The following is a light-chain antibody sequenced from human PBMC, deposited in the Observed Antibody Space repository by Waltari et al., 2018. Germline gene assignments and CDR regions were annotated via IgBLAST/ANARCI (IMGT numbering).Light chain of an antibody. CDR2: DDN. Sequence: SYVLTQPPSVSVAPGQTARLTFAASNIGGKSVHWYQQKPGQAPVMVVYDDNVRPSGISERFSGSTSPNTATLTIRRVEVGDEADYYCQVWDPDIGHWMFGGGTKLT. J-gene: IGLJ3*02. CDR3: QVWDPDIGHWM. V-gene: IGLV3-21*02. CDR1: NIGGKS.